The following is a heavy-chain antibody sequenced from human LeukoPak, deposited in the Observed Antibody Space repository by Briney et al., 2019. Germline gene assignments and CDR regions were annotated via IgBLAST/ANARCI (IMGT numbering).Heavy chain of an antibody. V-gene: IGHV3-30-3*01. CDR2: ISAEGDIQ. CDR1: GFRSSSYD. CDR3: TRDMIRGVPDYIDY. D-gene: IGHD3-10*01. Sequence: HPGGSLRLSCAATGFRSSSYDMHWVRQAPGKGLEWVAAISAEGDIQIYLDSVMGRFTISRDNSKSTLYLQMNSLRIEDTGFYYCTRDMIRGVPDYIDYWGQGTLVTVSS. J-gene: IGHJ4*02.